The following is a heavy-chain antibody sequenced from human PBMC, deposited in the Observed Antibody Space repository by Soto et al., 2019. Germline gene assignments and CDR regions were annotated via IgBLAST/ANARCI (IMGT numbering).Heavy chain of an antibody. Sequence: GASVKVSCKVSGYTLTEVSMHWVRQAPGKGLEWMGGFDPEDGETIYAQKFQGRVTMTEDTSTDTAYMELSSLRSEDTAVYYCATGLGYYYDSSGSLGPFDIWGQGTMVTVS. V-gene: IGHV1-24*01. J-gene: IGHJ3*02. CDR2: FDPEDGET. D-gene: IGHD3-22*01. CDR3: ATGLGYYYDSSGSLGPFDI. CDR1: GYTLTEVS.